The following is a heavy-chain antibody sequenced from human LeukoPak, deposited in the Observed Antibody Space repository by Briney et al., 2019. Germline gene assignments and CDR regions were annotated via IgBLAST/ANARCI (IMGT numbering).Heavy chain of an antibody. CDR1: GFTFSSYG. CDR3: AKGGYYFDY. CDR2: IWYDGSNK. D-gene: IGHD2-15*01. Sequence: GRSLRLSCAASGFTFSSYGMHWVRQAPGKGLEWVAVIWYDGSNKYYADSVKGRFTISRDNSKNTLYLQMNSLRAEDTAVYYCAKGGYYFDYWGQGTLVTVSS. J-gene: IGHJ4*02. V-gene: IGHV3-33*06.